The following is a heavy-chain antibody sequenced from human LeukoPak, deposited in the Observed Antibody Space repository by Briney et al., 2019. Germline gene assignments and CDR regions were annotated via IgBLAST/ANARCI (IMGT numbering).Heavy chain of an antibody. D-gene: IGHD5-18*01. V-gene: IGHV4-39*01. CDR2: IYYSGST. CDR3: ASLRGAMVSDYYYGMDV. J-gene: IGHJ6*02. Sequence: SETLSLTCTVSGGSISSSSYYWGWIRQPPGKGLEWIGSIYYSGSTYYNPSLKSRVTISVDTSKNQFSLKLSSVTAADTAVYYCASLRGAMVSDYYYGMDVWGQGTTVTVSS. CDR1: GGSISSSSYY.